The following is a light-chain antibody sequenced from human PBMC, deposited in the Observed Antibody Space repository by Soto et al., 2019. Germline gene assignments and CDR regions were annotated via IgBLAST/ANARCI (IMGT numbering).Light chain of an antibody. V-gene: IGKV1-5*01. CDR2: DAS. CDR1: QSISSW. CDR3: QQQNSYSYP. Sequence: DIQMTQSPSTLSASVGDRVTITCRASQSISSWLACYQQKPGKAPKLLIYDASSLESAVPSRFSGSGSGTEFTLNITSLQPDDFATYYCQQQNSYSYPFGQGPKLESK. J-gene: IGKJ2*01.